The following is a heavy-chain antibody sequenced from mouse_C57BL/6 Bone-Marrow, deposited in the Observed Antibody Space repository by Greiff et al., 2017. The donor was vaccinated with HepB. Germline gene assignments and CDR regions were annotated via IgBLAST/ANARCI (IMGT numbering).Heavy chain of an antibody. CDR3: ARSPYDYDGAWFAY. D-gene: IGHD2-4*01. Sequence: QVQLQQPGAELVKPGASVKMSCKASGYTFTSYWITWVKQRPGQGLEWIGDIYPGSGSTNYNEKFKSKATLTVDTSSSTAYMQLSSLTSEDSAVYYCARSPYDYDGAWFAYWGQVTLVTVSA. CDR2: IYPGSGST. CDR1: GYTFTSYW. V-gene: IGHV1-55*01. J-gene: IGHJ3*01.